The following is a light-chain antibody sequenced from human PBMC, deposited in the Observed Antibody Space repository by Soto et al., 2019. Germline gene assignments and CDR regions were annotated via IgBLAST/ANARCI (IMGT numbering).Light chain of an antibody. J-gene: IGLJ1*01. CDR3: CSYTSSNTYV. V-gene: IGLV2-14*03. Sequence: QSALTQPASVSGSPGQSITISCTGTSSDVGGYNYVSWYQQHSDRAPKLIIYDVSNRPSGVSIRFPGSKSGNTASLTISGLQAEDEADYYCCSYTSSNTYVFGTGTKLTVL. CDR1: SSDVGGYNY. CDR2: DVS.